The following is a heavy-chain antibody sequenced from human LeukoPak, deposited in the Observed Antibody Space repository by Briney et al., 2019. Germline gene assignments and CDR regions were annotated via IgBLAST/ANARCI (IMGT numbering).Heavy chain of an antibody. CDR1: GFTFNSDW. J-gene: IGHJ4*02. CDR2: ISGDGSSK. Sequence: GGSLRLSCAASGFTFNSDWMHWVRQAPGKGLVWVSRISGDGSSKTYADSVKGRFTISRDNAKNTLYLQMNSLRAEDTAVYYCARVNYGGNFDYWGQGTLVTVPS. CDR3: ARVNYGGNFDY. D-gene: IGHD4-23*01. V-gene: IGHV3-74*01.